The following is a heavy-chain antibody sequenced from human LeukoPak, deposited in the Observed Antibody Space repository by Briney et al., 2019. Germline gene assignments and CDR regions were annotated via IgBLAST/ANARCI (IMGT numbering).Heavy chain of an antibody. CDR3: ARDVGEGFCGGGSCSDY. V-gene: IGHV1-18*01. CDR2: ISAYNGNT. D-gene: IGHD2-15*01. J-gene: IGHJ4*02. CDR1: GYTFTNYA. Sequence: ASVKVSCKASGYTFTNYAISWVRQAPGQGLELMGWISAYNGNTNYAQKLQGRVTMTTDTSTSTVYMELRSLRSDDTAVYYCARDVGEGFCGGGSCSDYWGQGTLVTVSS.